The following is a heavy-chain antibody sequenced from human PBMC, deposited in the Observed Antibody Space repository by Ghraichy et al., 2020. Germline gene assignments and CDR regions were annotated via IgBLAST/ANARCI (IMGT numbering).Heavy chain of an antibody. Sequence: ASVKVSCKASGYTFTSYGISWVRQAPGQGLEWMGWISAYNGNTNYAQKLQGRVTMTTDTSTSTAYMELRSLRSDDTAVYYCARDPRRYYYDTSAGYYYGMDVWGQGTTVTVSS. CDR1: GYTFTSYG. D-gene: IGHD3-22*01. CDR2: ISAYNGNT. J-gene: IGHJ6*02. CDR3: ARDPRRYYYDTSAGYYYGMDV. V-gene: IGHV1-18*04.